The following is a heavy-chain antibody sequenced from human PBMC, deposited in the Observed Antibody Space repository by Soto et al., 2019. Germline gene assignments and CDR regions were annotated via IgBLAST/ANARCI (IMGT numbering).Heavy chain of an antibody. J-gene: IGHJ6*02. Sequence: QVQLQQSGPGLVKPSQTLSLTCAISGDSVSSNSAAWNWIRQSPSRGLEWLGRTYYRSKWYNDYAVYVKSRITINPDTSKNQFSLQLNSVTPEETAVYYCARMYSSGWGHYYYGMDVWGQGTTVTVSS. D-gene: IGHD6-19*01. CDR2: TYYRSKWYN. CDR3: ARMYSSGWGHYYYGMDV. V-gene: IGHV6-1*01. CDR1: GDSVSSNSAA.